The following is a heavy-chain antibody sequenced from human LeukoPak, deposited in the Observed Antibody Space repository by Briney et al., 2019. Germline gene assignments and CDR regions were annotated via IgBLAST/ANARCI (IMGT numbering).Heavy chain of an antibody. CDR1: GFTFSSYA. CDR2: ISGSGGST. V-gene: IGHV3-23*01. Sequence: GGSLRLSCAASGFTFSSYAMSWVRQAPGKGLEWVSAISGSGGSTYYADSVKGRFTISRDNSKNTLYLQMNSLRAEDTAVYYRAKDQGRNWGSNYFDYWGQGTLVTVSS. J-gene: IGHJ4*02. CDR3: AKDQGRNWGSNYFDY. D-gene: IGHD7-27*01.